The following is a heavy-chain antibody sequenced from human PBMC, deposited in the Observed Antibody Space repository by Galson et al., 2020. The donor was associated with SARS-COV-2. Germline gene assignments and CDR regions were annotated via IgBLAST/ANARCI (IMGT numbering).Heavy chain of an antibody. CDR2: INNGGNT. CDR1: GLTFSYYA. CDR3: ARGGTGSFDY. D-gene: IGHD3-10*01. V-gene: IGHV3-64*01. J-gene: IGHJ4*02. Sequence: TGGSLRLSCAAPGLTFSYYAMYWVRQAPGKGLEYVQGINNGGNTYYANYVKDRFTISRDNSKNMMHLQMDSLRTDDMAVYFCARGGTGSFDYWGRGTLVTVSS.